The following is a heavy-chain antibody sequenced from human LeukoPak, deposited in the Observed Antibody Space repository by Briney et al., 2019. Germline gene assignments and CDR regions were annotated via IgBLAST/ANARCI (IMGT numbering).Heavy chain of an antibody. V-gene: IGHV3-23*01. CDR3: AKERTGGWPFDY. Sequence: GRSLRLSCAASGFTFSSYAMSWVRQDPGKGLEWVSGISGSRGTTYYEDSVKGRLTISRDNSKNTLYLQMNSLRADDTAVYYCAKERTGGWPFDYWGQGTLVTVSS. D-gene: IGHD6-19*01. CDR1: GFTFSSYA. CDR2: ISGSRGTT. J-gene: IGHJ4*02.